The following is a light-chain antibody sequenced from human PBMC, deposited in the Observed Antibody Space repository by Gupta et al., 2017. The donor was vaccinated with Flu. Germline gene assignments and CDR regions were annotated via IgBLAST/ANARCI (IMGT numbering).Light chain of an antibody. Sequence: QSVLAQPPSASGTPGQRVTISFSGSSSNIGSNYVNWYQQVPGTAPKLLIYGNNQRPSGVPDRFSGSKSGTSASLAISGLQSGDEADYYCAAWDDSLNGHYVFGTGTKVTVL. CDR2: GNN. V-gene: IGLV1-44*01. CDR3: AAWDDSLNGHYV. CDR1: SSNIGSNY. J-gene: IGLJ1*01.